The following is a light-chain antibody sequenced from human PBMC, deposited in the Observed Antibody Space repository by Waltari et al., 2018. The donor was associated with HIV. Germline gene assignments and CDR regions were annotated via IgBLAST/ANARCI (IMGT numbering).Light chain of an antibody. V-gene: IGLV1-44*01. CDR3: ATWDDTMSVV. J-gene: IGLJ2*01. Sequence: QSPLTQTPSMSGAPGQRVNISCSGGPSNIGSNSVNWYRQLPGTAPTLLIYSNDHRPSSVPVRFSGSKSATSAFLVISGLQSDDEADYYCATWDDTMSVVFGGGTRLTVL. CDR1: PSNIGSNS. CDR2: SND.